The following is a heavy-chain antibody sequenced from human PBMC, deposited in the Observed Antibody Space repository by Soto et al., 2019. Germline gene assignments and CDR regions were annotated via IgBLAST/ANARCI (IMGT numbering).Heavy chain of an antibody. J-gene: IGHJ5*02. D-gene: IGHD3-3*01. CDR3: ARGQRFSAWFDP. CDR1: GGTISGYY. Sequence: QVHLQESGPGLVKPSETLSLTCSVSGGTISGYYWTWIRQPAGKGLEWIGRIYSSGNTKYNPSLQSRVTMSLDKSNNQFSLRLTSVTAADTAVYYCARGQRFSAWFDPWGQGTLVTVSS. V-gene: IGHV4-4*07. CDR2: IYSSGNT.